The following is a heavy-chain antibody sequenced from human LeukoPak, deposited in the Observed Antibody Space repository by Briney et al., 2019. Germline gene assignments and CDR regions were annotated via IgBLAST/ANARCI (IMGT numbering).Heavy chain of an antibody. D-gene: IGHD5-24*01. CDR2: INHSGST. V-gene: IGHV4-34*01. J-gene: IGHJ4*02. Sequence: SETLSLTCAVYGGSFSGYYWSWIRQPPGKGLEWIGEINHSGSTNYNPSLKSRVTISVDTSKNQFSLKLSSLTAADTAVYYCARGPPGEMATINPFDYWGQGTLVTVSS. CDR3: ARGPPGEMATINPFDY. CDR1: GGSFSGYY.